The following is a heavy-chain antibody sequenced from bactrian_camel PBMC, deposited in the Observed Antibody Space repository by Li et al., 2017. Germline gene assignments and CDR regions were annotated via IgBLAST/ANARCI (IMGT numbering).Heavy chain of an antibody. CDR2: TATRGST. Sequence: HVQLVESGGGSVRAGGSLRVSCAASGDTHSRYCMAWFREAPGKKREGVATTATRGSTSYSDSVKGRFTISHDNTKNTVYLQMNNLKPEDTAVYYCAAGFVFVFPRYDSAYCSDRLGTQVTVS. V-gene: IGHV3S53*01. J-gene: IGHJ4*01. CDR1: GDTHSRYC. D-gene: IGHD4*01.